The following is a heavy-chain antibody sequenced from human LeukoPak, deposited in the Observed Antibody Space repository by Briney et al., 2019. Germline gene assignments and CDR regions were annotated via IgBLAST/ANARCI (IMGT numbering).Heavy chain of an antibody. Sequence: PSETLSLTCTVSGGSIRSGSYYWSWIRQPAGKGLEWIGRIYTSGNTNYNPSLKSRVTISVDTSKNQFSLKLSSVTAADTAVYYCASEYSSSSWSFDYWGQGTLVTVSS. D-gene: IGHD6-6*01. CDR3: ASEYSSSSWSFDY. CDR2: IYTSGNT. V-gene: IGHV4-61*02. CDR1: GGSIRSGSYY. J-gene: IGHJ4*02.